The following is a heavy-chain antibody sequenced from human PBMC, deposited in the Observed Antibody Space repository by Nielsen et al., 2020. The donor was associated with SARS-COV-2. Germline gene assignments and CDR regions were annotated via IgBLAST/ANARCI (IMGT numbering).Heavy chain of an antibody. CDR3: VKDRGAIFGDY. D-gene: IGHD2-21*01. J-gene: IGHJ4*02. CDR2: ISNDGYRK. Sequence: GESLKISCAASGFSFSTYAMSWVRLAPGKGLEWVSTISNDGYRKYYAESVEGRFAIYRDSSKNMVFLQMNGLRPEDTALYFCVKDRGAIFGDYWGRGTQVTVSS. CDR1: GFSFSTYA. V-gene: IGHV3-23*01.